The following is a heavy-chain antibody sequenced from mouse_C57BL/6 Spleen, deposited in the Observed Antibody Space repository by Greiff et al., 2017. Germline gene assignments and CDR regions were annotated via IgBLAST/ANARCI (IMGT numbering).Heavy chain of an antibody. D-gene: IGHD1-1*01. CDR1: GYTFTDYE. CDR3: TRKIYYYGTPFAY. CDR2: IDPETGGT. Sequence: VQLQQSGAELVRPGASVTLSCKASGYTFTDYEMHWVKQTPVHGLEWIGAIDPETGGTAYNQKFKGKAILTADKSSSTAYMELRSLTSEDSAVYYCTRKIYYYGTPFAYWGQGTLVTVSA. V-gene: IGHV1-15*01. J-gene: IGHJ3*01.